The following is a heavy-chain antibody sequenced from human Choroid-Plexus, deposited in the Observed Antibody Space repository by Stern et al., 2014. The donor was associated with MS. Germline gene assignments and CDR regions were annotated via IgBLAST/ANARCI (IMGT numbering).Heavy chain of an antibody. D-gene: IGHD2/OR15-2a*01. CDR3: AKDRQYLTYFFDH. Sequence: VQLVESGGGVVQPGRPLRLSCVASGFTFGSCAMHWVRQAPGKGLEWVAGVSYDGSNKYYADSVKGRFTISRDNSQNTLYMQMSRQRPEDTAVYYCAKDRQYLTYFFDHWGQGSLVTVSS. J-gene: IGHJ5*02. CDR1: GFTFGSCA. V-gene: IGHV3-30*18. CDR2: VSYDGSNK.